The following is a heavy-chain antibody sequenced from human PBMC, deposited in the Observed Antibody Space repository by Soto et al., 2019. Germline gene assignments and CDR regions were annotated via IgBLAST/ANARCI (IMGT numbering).Heavy chain of an antibody. CDR1: GGSISSYY. CDR2: IYYSGST. Sequence: SETLSLTCTVSGGSISSYYWSWIRQPPGKGLEWIGYIYYSGSTNYNPSLKSRVTISVDTSKNQFSLKLSSVTAADTAVYYCARDVYGGWYWFDPWGQGTLVTVSS. CDR3: ARDVYGGWYWFDP. D-gene: IGHD6-19*01. V-gene: IGHV4-59*01. J-gene: IGHJ5*02.